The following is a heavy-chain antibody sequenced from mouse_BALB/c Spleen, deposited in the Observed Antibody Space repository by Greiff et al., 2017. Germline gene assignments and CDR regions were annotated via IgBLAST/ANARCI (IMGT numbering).Heavy chain of an antibody. CDR2: ISSGGST. CDR1: GFTFSSYA. J-gene: IGHJ4*01. V-gene: IGHV5-6-5*01. D-gene: IGHD2-4*01. Sequence: DVKLVESGGGLVKPGGSLKLSCAASGFTFSSYAMSWVRQTPEKRLEWVASISSGGSTYYPDSVKGRFTISRDNARNILYLQMSSLRSEDTAMYYCARDDYDGDAMDYWGQGTSVTVSS. CDR3: ARDDYDGDAMDY.